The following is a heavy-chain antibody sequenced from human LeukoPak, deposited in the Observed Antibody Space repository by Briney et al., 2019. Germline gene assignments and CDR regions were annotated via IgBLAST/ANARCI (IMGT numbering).Heavy chain of an antibody. Sequence: SETLSLTRTVSGGPVTTSYWSWIRQSAGEGLEWIGRVYISGDTKYNPSLKSRVIMSLDASKNQFSLSLRSVTAADTAVYHCARLIAEVGGGTNYFDTWGQGTLVTVSS. CDR3: ARLIAEVGGGTNYFDT. D-gene: IGHD2-21*01. CDR2: VYISGDT. J-gene: IGHJ4*02. CDR1: GGPVTTSY. V-gene: IGHV4-4*07.